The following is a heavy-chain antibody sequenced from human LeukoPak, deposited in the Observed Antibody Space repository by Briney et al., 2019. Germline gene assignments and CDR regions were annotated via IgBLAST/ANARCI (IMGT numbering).Heavy chain of an antibody. Sequence: ASVKVSCKASGYTFTSYDINWVRQATGQGLEWMGWMNPNSGNTGYAQKFQGRVTITRNTSISTAYMELSSLRAEDTAVYYCAKFALRYCSGGSCHPFDYWGQGTLVTVSS. D-gene: IGHD2-15*01. V-gene: IGHV1-8*03. CDR1: GYTFTSYD. CDR3: AKFALRYCSGGSCHPFDY. CDR2: MNPNSGNT. J-gene: IGHJ4*02.